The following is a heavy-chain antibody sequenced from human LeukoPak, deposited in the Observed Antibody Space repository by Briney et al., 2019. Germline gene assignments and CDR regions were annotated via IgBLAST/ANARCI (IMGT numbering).Heavy chain of an antibody. J-gene: IGHJ4*02. CDR1: GFTFSSYS. CDR2: ISSSSSYI. Sequence: GGSLRLSCAASGFTFSSYSMNWVRQAPGKGLEWVSPISSSSSYIYYADSVKGRFTISRDNAKNSLYLQMNSLRAEDTAVYYCARFAVAGTYPLFDYWGQGTLVTVSS. D-gene: IGHD6-19*01. V-gene: IGHV3-21*01. CDR3: ARFAVAGTYPLFDY.